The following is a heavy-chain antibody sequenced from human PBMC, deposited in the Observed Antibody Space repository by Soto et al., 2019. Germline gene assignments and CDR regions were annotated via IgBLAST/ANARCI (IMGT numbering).Heavy chain of an antibody. Sequence: PSETLSLTCAVYGGSFSGYYWSWIRQPPGKGLEWIGEINHSGSTNYNPSLKSRVTISVDTSKNQFSLKLSPVTAADTAIYYCARYSSASCHPAYCFDYWGQGTPVTVSS. V-gene: IGHV4-34*01. CDR3: ARYSSASCHPAYCFDY. J-gene: IGHJ4*02. CDR2: INHSGST. D-gene: IGHD2-2*01. CDR1: GGSFSGYY.